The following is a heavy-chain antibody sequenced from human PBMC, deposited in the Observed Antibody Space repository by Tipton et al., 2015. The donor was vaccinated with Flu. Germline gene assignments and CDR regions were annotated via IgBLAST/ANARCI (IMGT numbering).Heavy chain of an antibody. CDR2: IYYSGST. J-gene: IGHJ4*02. V-gene: IGHV4-31*01. CDR3: ARGAVSYYFDY. CDR1: GGSISSGGYY. Sequence: TLSLTCTVSGGSISSGGYYWSWIRQHPGKGLEWIGYIYYSGSTYYNPSLKSLVTISVDTSKNQFSLKLSSVTAADTAVYYCARGAVSYYFDYWGQGTLVTVSS. D-gene: IGHD2/OR15-2a*01.